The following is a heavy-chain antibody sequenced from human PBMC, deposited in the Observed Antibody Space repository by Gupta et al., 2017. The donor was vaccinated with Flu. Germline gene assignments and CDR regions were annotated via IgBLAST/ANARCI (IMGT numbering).Heavy chain of an antibody. D-gene: IGHD2-15*01. V-gene: IGHV3-74*01. CDR3: ARDGTGDCSCCSCYSWLDP. J-gene: IGHJ5*02. Sequence: DSWKVRFTISRDNAKNTLYLQMNSPCDEDTAVYYCARDGTGDCSCCSCYSWLDPWGQGTLVTVSS.